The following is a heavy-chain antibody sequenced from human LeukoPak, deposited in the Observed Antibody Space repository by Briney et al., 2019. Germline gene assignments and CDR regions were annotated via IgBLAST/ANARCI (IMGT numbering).Heavy chain of an antibody. Sequence: GASVKVSCKASGYTLTNHYMHWVRQAPGQGFEWMGQINPSGGSTTYAQKFQGRVTMTRDTSTSTVYMGLSSLEPEDTAVYYCARFYYGSGNYRKFDYWGQGTLVTVSS. J-gene: IGHJ4*02. CDR2: INPSGGST. CDR3: ARFYYGSGNYRKFDY. D-gene: IGHD3-10*01. CDR1: GYTLTNHY. V-gene: IGHV1-46*01.